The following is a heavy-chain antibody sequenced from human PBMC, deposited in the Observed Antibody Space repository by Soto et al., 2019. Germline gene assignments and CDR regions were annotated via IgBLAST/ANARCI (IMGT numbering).Heavy chain of an antibody. D-gene: IGHD3-22*01. V-gene: IGHV5-51*01. Sequence: GESLKISCKGSGYSFTSYWIGWVRQMPGKGLEWMGIIYPGDSDTRYSQSFQGQVTISADKSISTAYLQWSSLKASDTAMYYCARHGGYYYDSSGYYYDYWGQGTLVTVSS. CDR1: GYSFTSYW. J-gene: IGHJ4*02. CDR2: IYPGDSDT. CDR3: ARHGGYYYDSSGYYYDY.